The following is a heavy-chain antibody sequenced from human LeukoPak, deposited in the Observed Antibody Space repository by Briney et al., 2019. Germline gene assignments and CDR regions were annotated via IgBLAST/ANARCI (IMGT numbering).Heavy chain of an antibody. CDR2: INWNGGSK. Sequence: GGSLRLSCAASGFTFDDYGMSWVRHAPGKGLEWVSGINWNGGSKGYADSVKGRFTISRDSSKNTLFLQMNRLRPEDAAVYYCAKAPVTTCRGAFCYPFDYWGLGTLVTVSS. CDR1: GFTFDDYG. V-gene: IGHV3-20*04. D-gene: IGHD2-15*01. CDR3: AKAPVTTCRGAFCYPFDY. J-gene: IGHJ4*02.